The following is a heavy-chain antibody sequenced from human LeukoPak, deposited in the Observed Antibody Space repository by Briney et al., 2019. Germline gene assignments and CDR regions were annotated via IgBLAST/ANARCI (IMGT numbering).Heavy chain of an antibody. CDR1: GFTFSSYA. V-gene: IGHV3-23*01. Sequence: GGSLRLSCAASGFTFSSYAMSWVRQAPGKGLEWVSAISGSGGSTYYADSVKGRFTISRDNSKNTLYLQMNSLRAEDTAVYYCAKGQSRCTNGVCPHWYFDLWGRGTLVTVSS. CDR3: AKGQSRCTNGVCPHWYFDL. J-gene: IGHJ2*01. CDR2: ISGSGGST. D-gene: IGHD2-8*01.